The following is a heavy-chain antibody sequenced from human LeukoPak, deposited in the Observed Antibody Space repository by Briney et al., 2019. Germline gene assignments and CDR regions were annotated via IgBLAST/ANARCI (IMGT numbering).Heavy chain of an antibody. D-gene: IGHD6-19*01. J-gene: IGHJ4*02. CDR2: INPNSGGT. V-gene: IGHV1-2*02. CDR1: GYTFTGYY. Sequence: ASVSVSCKVSGYTFTGYYMHWVRQAPGQGLEWRGWINPNSGGTNYAQKFQGRVTITRDTAISTAYMGGSRLRSEETAVFDCARGGVLGSVDYWGQGTLVTVSS. CDR3: ARGGVLGSVDY.